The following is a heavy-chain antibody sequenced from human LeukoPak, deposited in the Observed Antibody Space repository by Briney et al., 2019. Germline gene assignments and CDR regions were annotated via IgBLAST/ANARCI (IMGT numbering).Heavy chain of an antibody. Sequence: SETLSLTCAVYGGSFSGYYWSWIRQPPGKGLEWIGEINHSGSTNYNPSLKSRVTISVDTSKNQFPLKQSSVTAADTAVYYCARGADKGWFDPWGQGTLVTVSS. CDR1: GGSFSGYY. CDR2: INHSGST. D-gene: IGHD3-9*01. CDR3: ARGADKGWFDP. J-gene: IGHJ5*02. V-gene: IGHV4-34*01.